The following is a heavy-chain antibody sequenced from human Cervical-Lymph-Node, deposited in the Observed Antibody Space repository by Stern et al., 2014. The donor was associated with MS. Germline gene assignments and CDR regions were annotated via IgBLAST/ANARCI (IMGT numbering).Heavy chain of an antibody. Sequence: VQLVESGAEVKTPGSSVKVPCKASGGTFRTYAISWVRHAPGHGLEWMGGIIAIFGTANYAQKFQGRVTITEDASSSTAYMELSSLRSEDTAVYYCARGTYYYDSSGYYVSYYYYYGMDVWGQGTTVTVSS. D-gene: IGHD3-22*01. CDR3: ARGTYYYDSSGYYVSYYYYYGMDV. CDR2: IIAIFGTA. J-gene: IGHJ6*02. V-gene: IGHV1-69*01. CDR1: GGTFRTYA.